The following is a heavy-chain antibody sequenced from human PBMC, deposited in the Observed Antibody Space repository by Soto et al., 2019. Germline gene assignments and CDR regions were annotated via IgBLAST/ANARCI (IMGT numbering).Heavy chain of an antibody. V-gene: IGHV1-18*01. D-gene: IGHD3-9*01. Sequence: ASVKVSCKASGYTFTSYGISWVRRAPGQGLEWMGWISAYNGNTNYAQKLQGRVTMTTDTSTSTAYMELRSLRSDDTAVYYCARVGVLRYFDTKAYGMDVWGQGTTVTVSS. CDR2: ISAYNGNT. J-gene: IGHJ6*02. CDR1: GYTFTSYG. CDR3: ARVGVLRYFDTKAYGMDV.